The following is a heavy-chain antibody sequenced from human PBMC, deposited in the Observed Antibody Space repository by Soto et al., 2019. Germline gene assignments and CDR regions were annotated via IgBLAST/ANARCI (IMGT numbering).Heavy chain of an antibody. CDR1: GFTFSNAW. CDR2: IKSKVDGGTA. V-gene: IGHV3-15*01. D-gene: IGHD2-2*01. J-gene: IGHJ6*02. Sequence: GGSLRLSCEASGFTFSNAWMNWVRQGPGKGLEWLGRIKSKVDGGTADYVAATKGRFSISRDDLKNMLYLQMNSLKPDDTAVYYCTTLSYLYYDGMDVWGQGTTVTVAS. CDR3: TTLSYLYYDGMDV.